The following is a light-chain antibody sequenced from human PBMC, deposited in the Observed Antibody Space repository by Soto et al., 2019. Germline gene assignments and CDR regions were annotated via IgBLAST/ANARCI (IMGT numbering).Light chain of an antibody. CDR1: QTVSNW. CDR2: DAS. V-gene: IGKV1-5*01. Sequence: DIQMTQSPSTLSAFVGDRVTITCRTSQTVSNWLAWYQQKPGKVPKVLIYDASKLKSGVPSRFSGSGSGTDFTLTISSLQPDDFATYYCQQYSSYSTFGQGTKVDIK. J-gene: IGKJ1*01. CDR3: QQYSSYST.